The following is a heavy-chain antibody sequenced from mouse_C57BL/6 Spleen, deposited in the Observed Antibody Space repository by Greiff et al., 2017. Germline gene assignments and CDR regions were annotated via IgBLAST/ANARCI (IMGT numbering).Heavy chain of an antibody. CDR1: GYTFTSYW. Sequence: QVQLQQSGAELVMPGASVKLSCKASGYTFTSYWMHWVKQRPGQGLEWIGEIDPSDSYTNYNQKFKGKSTLTVDKSSSTAYMQLSSLTSEDSAVYYCARWLLQYYAMDYWGQGTSVTVSS. CDR3: ARWLLQYYAMDY. V-gene: IGHV1-69*01. CDR2: IDPSDSYT. D-gene: IGHD2-3*01. J-gene: IGHJ4*01.